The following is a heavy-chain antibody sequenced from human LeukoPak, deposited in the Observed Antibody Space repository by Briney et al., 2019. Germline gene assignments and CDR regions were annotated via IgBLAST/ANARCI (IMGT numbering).Heavy chain of an antibody. D-gene: IGHD6-19*01. Sequence: PSETLSLTCTVSGGSISSYYWSWIRQPPGKGLEWIGYIYYSGSTNYNPSLKSRVTISVDTSKNQFSLKLSSVTAAGTAVYYCARDYAVAGTGWFDHWGQGTLVTVSS. CDR1: GGSISSYY. CDR3: ARDYAVAGTGWFDH. CDR2: IYYSGST. V-gene: IGHV4-59*01. J-gene: IGHJ5*02.